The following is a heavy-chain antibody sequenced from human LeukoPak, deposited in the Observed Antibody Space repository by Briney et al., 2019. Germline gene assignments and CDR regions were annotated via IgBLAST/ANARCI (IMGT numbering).Heavy chain of an antibody. Sequence: SETLSLTCTVSGGSISSGGYYWSWIRQPPGKGLEWIGYIYHSGSTYYNPSLKSRVTISVDRSKNQFSLKLSSVTAADTAVYYCARDFRKAYCSGGSCYHDYWGQGTLVTVSS. CDR1: GGSISSGGYY. CDR2: IYHSGST. V-gene: IGHV4-30-2*01. J-gene: IGHJ4*02. D-gene: IGHD2-15*01. CDR3: ARDFRKAYCSGGSCYHDY.